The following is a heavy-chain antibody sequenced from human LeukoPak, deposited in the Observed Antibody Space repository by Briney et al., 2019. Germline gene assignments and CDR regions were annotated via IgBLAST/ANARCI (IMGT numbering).Heavy chain of an antibody. Sequence: ASVKVSCKASGGTFSSYAISWVRQAPGQGLEWMGGIIPIFGTANYAQKFQGRVTITTDESTSTAYMELSSLRSEDTAVYYCARDSGPRSPALDYWGQGTLVTVSS. CDR2: IIPIFGTA. V-gene: IGHV1-69*05. CDR3: ARDSGPRSPALDY. D-gene: IGHD5-12*01. CDR1: GGTFSSYA. J-gene: IGHJ4*02.